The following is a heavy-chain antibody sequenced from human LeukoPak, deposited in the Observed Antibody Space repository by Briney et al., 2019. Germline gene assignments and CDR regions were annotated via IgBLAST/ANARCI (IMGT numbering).Heavy chain of an antibody. CDR1: DGSFSGYY. J-gene: IGHJ4*02. Sequence: TSETLSLTGAVYDGSFSGYYWSWIRQPPGKGLEWIGEINHSGTTNYNSSLKSRVTVSVDTSKNQFSLKLSSVTAADTAVYYCARGVYYGSGSSEYYFDYWGQGTLVTVSS. CDR2: INHSGTT. V-gene: IGHV4-34*01. CDR3: ARGVYYGSGSSEYYFDY. D-gene: IGHD3-10*01.